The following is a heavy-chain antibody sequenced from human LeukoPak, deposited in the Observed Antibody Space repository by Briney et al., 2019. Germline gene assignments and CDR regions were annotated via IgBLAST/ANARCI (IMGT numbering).Heavy chain of an antibody. CDR2: IYTSEST. CDR3: ARDDGDFWSGFYYYYDMDV. D-gene: IGHD3-3*01. V-gene: IGHV4-61*02. J-gene: IGHJ6*02. Sequence: SQTLSLTCTVSGGSIRGGGYYWSWIRQPAGKGLEWIGRIYTSESTNYNPSLESRVTMSVDTSKNQFSLKLSSVTAADTAVYYCARDDGDFWSGFYYYYDMDVWGQGTTVTVSS. CDR1: GGSIRGGGYY.